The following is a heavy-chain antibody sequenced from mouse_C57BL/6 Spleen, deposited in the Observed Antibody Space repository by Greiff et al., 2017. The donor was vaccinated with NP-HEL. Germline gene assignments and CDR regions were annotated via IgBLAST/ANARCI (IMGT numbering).Heavy chain of an antibody. J-gene: IGHJ3*01. CDR1: GFNIKDDY. CDR3: TTGGSRTWFAY. V-gene: IGHV14-4*01. Sequence: VQLQQSGAELVRPGASVKLSCTASGFNIKDDYMHWVKQRPEQGLEWIGWIDPENGDTEYASKFQGKATITADTSSTTAYLQLSSLTSEDAAVYYCTTGGSRTWFAYWGQGTLVTVSA. CDR2: IDPENGDT. D-gene: IGHD1-1*01.